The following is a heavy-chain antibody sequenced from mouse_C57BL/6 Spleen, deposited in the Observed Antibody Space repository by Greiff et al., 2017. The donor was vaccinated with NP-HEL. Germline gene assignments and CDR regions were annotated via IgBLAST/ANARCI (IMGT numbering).Heavy chain of an antibody. CDR2: ISSGGSYT. CDR3: ARPYDYDVRGYFDY. J-gene: IGHJ2*01. D-gene: IGHD2-4*01. CDR1: GFTFSDYG. Sequence: EVKLMESGGGLVKPGGSLKLSCAASGFTFSDYGMHWVRQAPEKGLEWVAYISSGGSYTYYPDSVKGRFTISRDNAKNTLYLQMSSLKSEDTAMYYCARPYDYDVRGYFDYWGQGTTLTVSS. V-gene: IGHV5-17*03.